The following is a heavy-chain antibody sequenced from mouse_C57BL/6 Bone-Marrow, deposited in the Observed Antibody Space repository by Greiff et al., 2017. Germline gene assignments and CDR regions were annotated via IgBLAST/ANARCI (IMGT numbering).Heavy chain of an antibody. D-gene: IGHD2-1*01. Sequence: QVQLQQSGPELVQPGASVKISCNASGYAFSSSWMNWVKQWPGKGLEWIGRIYPGAGDTTSNGKLKGKATLTADESSSTAYMQLNSLTSEDYAVYFCARRFYYDYAMDYWGQRNSVTGSS. CDR1: GYAFSSSW. CDR2: IYPGAGDT. CDR3: ARRFYYDYAMDY. V-gene: IGHV1-82*01. J-gene: IGHJ4*01.